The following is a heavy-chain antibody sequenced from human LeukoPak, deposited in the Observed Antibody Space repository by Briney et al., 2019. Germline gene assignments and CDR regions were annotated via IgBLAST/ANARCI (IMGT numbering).Heavy chain of an antibody. D-gene: IGHD3-10*01. Sequence: GGSLRLSCAASGFTFSSYSMNWVRQAPGKGLEWVASISTTSGNIYYADSVKGRFTISRDNAKNSLYLQMNSLRAEDTAVYYCAGETMVRGVITLDYWGQGTLVTVSS. CDR1: GFTFSSYS. CDR3: AGETMVRGVITLDY. V-gene: IGHV3-21*01. J-gene: IGHJ4*02. CDR2: ISTTSGNI.